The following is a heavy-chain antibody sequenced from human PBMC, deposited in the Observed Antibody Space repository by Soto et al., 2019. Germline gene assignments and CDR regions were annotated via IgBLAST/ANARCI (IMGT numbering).Heavy chain of an antibody. V-gene: IGHV4-59*01. Sequence: PSETLSLTCTVSGGSISSYYWSWIRQPPGKGLEWIGYMYNTGSTIYNPSHKSRVNISVDTSKNQFSLKLNSVTAADTAVYYCARDLWGYCGTDCYPLDVWGQGTTVTVSS. CDR2: MYNTGST. J-gene: IGHJ6*02. CDR1: GGSISSYY. D-gene: IGHD2-21*02. CDR3: ARDLWGYCGTDCYPLDV.